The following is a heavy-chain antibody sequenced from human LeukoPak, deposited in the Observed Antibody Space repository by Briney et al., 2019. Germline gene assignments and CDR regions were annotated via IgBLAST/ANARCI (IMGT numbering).Heavy chain of an antibody. V-gene: IGHV2-70*11. D-gene: IGHD3-10*01. CDR1: GFSLSSTGMC. CDR2: IDWDDDK. Sequence: SGPTLVNPTQTLTLTCTFSGFSLSSTGMCVSWIRQPPGKALEWLARIDWDDDKYYSTSLRTRLTISKDTSKNQVVLRMTNMDPVATATYYCARIPMVDLYPHPYFDYWGQGTLVTVSS. J-gene: IGHJ4*02. CDR3: ARIPMVDLYPHPYFDY.